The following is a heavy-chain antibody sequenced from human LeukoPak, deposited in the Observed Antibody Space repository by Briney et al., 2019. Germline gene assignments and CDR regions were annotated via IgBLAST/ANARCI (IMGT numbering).Heavy chain of an antibody. CDR2: IYSGGST. CDR1: GFTVSSNY. V-gene: IGHV3-53*01. D-gene: IGHD5-24*01. Sequence: GGSLRLSCAASGFTVSSNYMSWVRQAPGKGLEWVSVIYSGGSTYYADSVKGRFTISRDNSKNTLYLQMNSLRAEDTAVYYCARERDGYNAVAFDIWGQGTMVTVSS. CDR3: ARERDGYNAVAFDI. J-gene: IGHJ3*02.